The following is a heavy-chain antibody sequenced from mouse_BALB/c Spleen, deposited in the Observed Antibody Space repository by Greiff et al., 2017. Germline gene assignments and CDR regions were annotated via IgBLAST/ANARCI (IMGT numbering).Heavy chain of an antibody. V-gene: IGHV14-4*02. CDR3: NYGYYFFDY. Sequence: DVKLQESGAELVRSGASVKLSCTASGFNIKDYYMPGVKQRPEQGLEWIGWIDPENGDTEYAPKFQGKATMTADTSSNTAYLQLSSLTSEDTAVYYCNYGYYFFDYWGQGTTLTVSS. CDR1: GFNIKDYY. CDR2: IDPENGDT. D-gene: IGHD2-3*01. J-gene: IGHJ2*01.